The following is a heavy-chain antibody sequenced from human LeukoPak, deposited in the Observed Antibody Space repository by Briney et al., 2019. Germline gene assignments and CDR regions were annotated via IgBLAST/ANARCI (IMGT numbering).Heavy chain of an antibody. Sequence: PGGSLRLSCAASGFTFSDYAMTWVRQAPGKGLEWASSISGSGDKTYYGDSMKGRLTISRDNVKNTVFLQMNSLRADDTALYYCAKAQAGTYDYWGQGTLVTVSS. J-gene: IGHJ4*02. CDR3: AKAQAGTYDY. CDR2: ISGSGDKT. D-gene: IGHD6-19*01. V-gene: IGHV3-23*01. CDR1: GFTFSDYA.